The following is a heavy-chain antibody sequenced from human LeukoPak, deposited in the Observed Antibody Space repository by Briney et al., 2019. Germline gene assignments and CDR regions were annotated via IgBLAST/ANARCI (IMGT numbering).Heavy chain of an antibody. D-gene: IGHD3-10*01. CDR2: ISSTSAYI. V-gene: IGHV3-21*04. CDR3: AKVPLKYGSGSYERDYSYYGMDV. CDR1: GFALRSYS. J-gene: IGHJ6*02. Sequence: GGSLRLSCAASGFALRSYSVTWVRPAPGKGLEWVSSISSTSAYIYYAKSVKGRFSISRDNVDNVVHLQMSRPRNEDTAFYYCAKVPLKYGSGSYERDYSYYGMDVWGQGTTVTVSS.